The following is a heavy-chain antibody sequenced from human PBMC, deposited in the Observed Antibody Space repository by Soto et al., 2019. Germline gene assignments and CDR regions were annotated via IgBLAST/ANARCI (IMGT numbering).Heavy chain of an antibody. V-gene: IGHV4-30-2*01. CDR3: VRGSSSYYHYGMDV. CDR2: IYDSGST. CDR1: GDSISRGGYS. Sequence: QLQLQESGSGLVRPTQTLSLTCAVSGDSISRGGYSWTWIRQPPGKALEWIGNIYDSGSTSYNPSLKRRVTISVDRSRNQFSLKLTSVTAADTAVYFCVRGSSSYYHYGMDVWGQGTTVTVSS. D-gene: IGHD6-6*01. J-gene: IGHJ6*02.